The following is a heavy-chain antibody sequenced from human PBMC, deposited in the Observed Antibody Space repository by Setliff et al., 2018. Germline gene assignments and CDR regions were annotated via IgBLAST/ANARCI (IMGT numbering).Heavy chain of an antibody. CDR1: GLTFTSHW. CDR3: ARQSRTGAFDI. CDR2: INWNSVNT. Sequence: GGSLRLSCAASGLTFTSHWMHWVRQAPGKGLEYVSTINWNSVNTAYAVSVEGRFTISRDNAKNALYLQMNSLRAEDTALYYCARQSRTGAFDIWGPGTMVTVSS. J-gene: IGHJ3*02. V-gene: IGHV3-20*04.